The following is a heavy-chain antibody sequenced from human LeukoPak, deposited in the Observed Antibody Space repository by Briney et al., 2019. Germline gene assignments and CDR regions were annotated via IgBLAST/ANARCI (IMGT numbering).Heavy chain of an antibody. J-gene: IGHJ4*02. V-gene: IGHV3-30*18. D-gene: IGHD6-19*01. Sequence: GRSLRLSCTDSGFTFSSYVMHWVRQAPGKGLEWVAIISHDGSNKYHADSVKGRFTISRDNSKNTLYLQMNSLRAEDTAVYYCAKGAWAVAGKIDYWGQGTLVTVSS. CDR2: ISHDGSNK. CDR1: GFTFSSYV. CDR3: AKGAWAVAGKIDY.